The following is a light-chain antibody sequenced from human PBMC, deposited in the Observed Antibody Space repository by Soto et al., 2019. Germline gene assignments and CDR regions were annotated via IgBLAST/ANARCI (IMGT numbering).Light chain of an antibody. CDR3: QHRISWPLT. CDR2: DAS. CDR1: QSISSQ. Sequence: EIVLTQSPATLSLSPGDRATLSRRASQSISSQLAWYQQQPRQAPRLVICDASNRATGIPARLSGSRYGTDFNLTISRLEHQDFAVYYCQHRISWPLTFGVGTKVEIK. J-gene: IGKJ4*01. V-gene: IGKV3-11*01.